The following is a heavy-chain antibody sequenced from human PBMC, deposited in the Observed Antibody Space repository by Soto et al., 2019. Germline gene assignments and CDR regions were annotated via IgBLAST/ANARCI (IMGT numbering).Heavy chain of an antibody. D-gene: IGHD7-27*01. J-gene: IGHJ4*02. CDR1: GGSFSGYF. V-gene: IGHV4-34*01. CDR3: ARGRNWGFTFDY. Sequence: SETLSLTCAVQGGSFSGYFWNWIRQPPGKGLEWIGEISHIGSTNYNPSLKSRVTISVDTSKSQFSPKVRSVTAADTAVYYCARGRNWGFTFDYWGQGNLVPVST. CDR2: ISHIGST.